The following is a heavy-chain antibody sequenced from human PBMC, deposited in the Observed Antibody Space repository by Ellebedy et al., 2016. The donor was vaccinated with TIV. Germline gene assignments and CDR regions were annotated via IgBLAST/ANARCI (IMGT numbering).Heavy chain of an antibody. CDR3: ARDPRWYSSSPSYGMDV. J-gene: IGHJ6*02. CDR1: GYTFTSYG. CDR2: INPNSGGT. Sequence: ASVKVSXXASGYTFTSYGISWVRQAPGQGLEWMGWINPNSGGTNYAQKFQGWVTMTRDTSISTAYMELSRLRSDDTAVYYCARDPRWYSSSPSYGMDVWGQGTTVTVSS. V-gene: IGHV1-2*04. D-gene: IGHD6-13*01.